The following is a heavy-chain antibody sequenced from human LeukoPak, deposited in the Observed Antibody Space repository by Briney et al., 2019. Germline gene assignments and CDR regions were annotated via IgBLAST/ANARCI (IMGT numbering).Heavy chain of an antibody. V-gene: IGHV3-23*01. Sequence: PGGSLRLSCAASGFTFSSYAMSWVRQAPGKGLEWVSAISGSGGSTYYADSVKGRFTISRDNSKNTLYLQMNSLRAEDTAVYYCAKDGGQIVVVIQEGDYFDYWGQGTLVTVSS. CDR3: AKDGGQIVVVIQEGDYFDY. J-gene: IGHJ4*02. CDR1: GFTFSSYA. D-gene: IGHD3-22*01. CDR2: ISGSGGST.